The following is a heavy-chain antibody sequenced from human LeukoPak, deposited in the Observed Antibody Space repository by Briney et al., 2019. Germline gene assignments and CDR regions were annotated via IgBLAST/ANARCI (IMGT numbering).Heavy chain of an antibody. Sequence: PGGSLRLSCAVSVFTFSSYAMFWVREAPGKGLECVSSISGSGGSTYYTDSVKGRFTISRDNSKNTLSLQMNSLRAEDTAVYYCAKVRRLASIPAGAFDIWGQGTMVAVSS. CDR3: AKVRRLASIPAGAFDI. CDR2: ISGSGGST. CDR1: VFTFSSYA. D-gene: IGHD5-24*01. V-gene: IGHV3-23*01. J-gene: IGHJ3*02.